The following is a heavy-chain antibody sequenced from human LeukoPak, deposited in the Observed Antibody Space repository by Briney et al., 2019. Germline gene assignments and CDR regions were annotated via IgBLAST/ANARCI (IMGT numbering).Heavy chain of an antibody. CDR3: ARGGRRDGYNHLYYYYTDV. Sequence: GASVKVSCKASGYTFTGYYMHWVRQAPEQGLEWMGWINPNSGGTNYAQKFQGRVTMTRDTSISTAYMELSRLRSDDTAVYYCARGGRRDGYNHLYYYYTDVWGKGTTVTVSS. D-gene: IGHD5-24*01. CDR2: INPNSGGT. J-gene: IGHJ6*03. CDR1: GYTFTGYY. V-gene: IGHV1-2*02.